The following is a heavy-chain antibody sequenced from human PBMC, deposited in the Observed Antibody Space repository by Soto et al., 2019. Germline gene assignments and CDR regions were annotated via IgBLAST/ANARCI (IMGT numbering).Heavy chain of an antibody. CDR1: GYTFTSYD. V-gene: IGHV1-8*01. J-gene: IGHJ6*02. D-gene: IGHD6-13*01. CDR3: ARTARWEAAASMDV. Sequence: QVQLVQSGAEVKKPGASVRVSCKASGYTFTSYDINWVRQATGQGLEWMGWMNPNSGNTGYAQKFQGRVTMTRNTSISTAYMELTSLRSEDTAVYYCARTARWEAAASMDVWGQGTTVTVSS. CDR2: MNPNSGNT.